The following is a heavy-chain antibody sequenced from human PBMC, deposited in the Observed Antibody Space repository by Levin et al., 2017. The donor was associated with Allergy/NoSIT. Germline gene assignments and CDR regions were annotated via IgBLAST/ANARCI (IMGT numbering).Heavy chain of an antibody. J-gene: IGHJ6*02. Sequence: GESLKISCAASGFTFSSYAMSWVRQAPGKGLEWVSAISGSGGSTYYADSVKGRFTISRDNSKNTLYLQMNSLRAEDTAVYYCAKDCGYYDSSGDYYYGMDVWGQGTTVTVSS. D-gene: IGHD3-22*01. CDR3: AKDCGYYDSSGDYYYGMDV. CDR2: ISGSGGST. V-gene: IGHV3-23*01. CDR1: GFTFSSYA.